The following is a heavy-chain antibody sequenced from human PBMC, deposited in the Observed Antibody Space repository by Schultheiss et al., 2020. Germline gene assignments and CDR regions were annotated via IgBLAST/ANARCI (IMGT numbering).Heavy chain of an antibody. V-gene: IGHV5-51*01. Sequence: GGSLRLSCKGSGYSFTSYWIGWVRQMPGKGLEWMGIIYPGDSDTRYSPSFQGQVTISADKSISTAYLQWSSLKASDTAMYYCARHSMTTVTTPFDYWGQGTLVTVSS. CDR3: ARHSMTTVTTPFDY. CDR2: IYPGDSDT. CDR1: GYSFTSYW. D-gene: IGHD4-17*01. J-gene: IGHJ4*02.